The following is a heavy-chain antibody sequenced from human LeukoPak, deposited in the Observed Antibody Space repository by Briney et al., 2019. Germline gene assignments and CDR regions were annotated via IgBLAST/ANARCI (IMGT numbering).Heavy chain of an antibody. Sequence: ASVKVSCKASGYTFTSYYMHWVRQAPGQGLEWMGIINPSGGSTSYAQKFQGRVTMTRNMSTSTVYMELSSLRSEDTAVYYCARDNNYDFWSGFCTYMDVWGKGTTVTVSS. V-gene: IGHV1-46*01. CDR2: INPSGGST. D-gene: IGHD3-3*01. J-gene: IGHJ6*03. CDR3: ARDNNYDFWSGFCTYMDV. CDR1: GYTFTSYY.